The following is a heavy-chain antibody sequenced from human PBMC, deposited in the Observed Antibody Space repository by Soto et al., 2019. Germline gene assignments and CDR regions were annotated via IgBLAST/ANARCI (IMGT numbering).Heavy chain of an antibody. Sequence: QVQLVQSGAEAKKPGSSVKVSCKASGGTFSSYAISWVRKAPGQGLEWLGGIIPIFGTANYAQKFQGRVTITADKATSTAYMELSSLSSEDTAVYDCAGAYYYDSSGCDYWGQGTLVTVSS. V-gene: IGHV1-69*06. CDR3: AGAYYYDSSGCDY. D-gene: IGHD3-22*01. CDR1: GGTFSSYA. CDR2: IIPIFGTA. J-gene: IGHJ4*02.